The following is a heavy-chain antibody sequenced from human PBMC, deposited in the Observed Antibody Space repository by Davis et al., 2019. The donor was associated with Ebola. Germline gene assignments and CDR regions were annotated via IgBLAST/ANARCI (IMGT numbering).Heavy chain of an antibody. CDR2: INPYSGGT. CDR3: ARGARSDDPRGAFDV. D-gene: IGHD3-16*01. V-gene: IGHV1-2*02. J-gene: IGHJ3*01. Sequence: ASVLISCKASGYTFTGYYMDWVRQAPGQGLEWMGWINPYSGGTNYALNFQGRVTMTRDTSVSTAYMELSRLRSDDTAVYYCARGARSDDPRGAFDVWGQGIMVTVSS. CDR1: GYTFTGYY.